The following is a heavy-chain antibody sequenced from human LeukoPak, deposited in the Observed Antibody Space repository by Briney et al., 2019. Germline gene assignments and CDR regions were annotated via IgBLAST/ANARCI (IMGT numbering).Heavy chain of an antibody. D-gene: IGHD5-18*01. CDR3: ARLGNEAYSYGFTVVTSYYYYMDV. CDR2: INHSGST. V-gene: IGHV4-34*01. J-gene: IGHJ6*03. Sequence: SETLSLTCAVYGGSFSGYYWSWIRQPPGKGLEWIGEINHSGSTNYNPSLKSRVTISVDTSKNQFSLKLSSVTAADTAVYYCARLGNEAYSYGFTVVTSYYYYMDVWGKGTTVTISS. CDR1: GGSFSGYY.